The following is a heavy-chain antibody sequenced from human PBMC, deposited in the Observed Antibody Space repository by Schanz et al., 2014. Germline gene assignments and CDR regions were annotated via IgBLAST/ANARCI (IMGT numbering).Heavy chain of an antibody. D-gene: IGHD2-21*02. CDR3: AKAADCPVTRFDP. CDR1: GFTLSNYA. CDR2: LSEGGGGT. Sequence: EMQLLESGGGLAQPGGSLRLSCAASGFTLSNYAMSWVRQAPGKGLEWVSALSEGGGGTHYADSVRGRFTISSDSSKNTLYLQMSSLRPDVTSVYYCAKAADCPVTRFDPGRQGTLVAVSS. V-gene: IGHV3-23*01. J-gene: IGHJ5*02.